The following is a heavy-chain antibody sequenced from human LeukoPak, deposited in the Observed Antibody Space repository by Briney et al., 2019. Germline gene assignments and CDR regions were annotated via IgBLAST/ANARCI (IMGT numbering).Heavy chain of an antibody. V-gene: IGHV4-34*01. CDR3: ARRGALRYYDSSGYYST. D-gene: IGHD3-22*01. CDR1: GGSFSGCY. J-gene: IGHJ5*02. Sequence: SETLSLTCAVYGGSFSGCYWSWIRQPPGKGLEWIGEINHSGSTNYNPSLKSRVTISVDTSKNQFSLKLSSVTAADTAVYYYARRGALRYYDSSGYYSTWGQGTLVTVSS. CDR2: INHSGST.